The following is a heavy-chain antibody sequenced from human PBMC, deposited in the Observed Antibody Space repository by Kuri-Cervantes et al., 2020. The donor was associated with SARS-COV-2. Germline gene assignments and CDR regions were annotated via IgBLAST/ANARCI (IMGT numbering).Heavy chain of an antibody. Sequence: ASVKVSCKASGYTFTDYYLHWVRQAPGQGPEWMGWINPNSGVTSYAPKFQDRVTMTRDTAINTLYMYLSGLRSDDTAVYYCARDARNDDFSDAWGQGTLVTVSS. CDR2: INPNSGVT. CDR3: ARDARNDDFSDA. D-gene: IGHD1-1*01. CDR1: GYTFTDYY. V-gene: IGHV1-2*02. J-gene: IGHJ5*02.